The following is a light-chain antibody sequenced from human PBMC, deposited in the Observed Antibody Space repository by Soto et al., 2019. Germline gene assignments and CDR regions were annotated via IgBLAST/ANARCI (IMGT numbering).Light chain of an antibody. CDR1: QSVSSSY. Sequence: DIVLTQSPGTLSLSVGERATLSCRASQSVSSSYLAWYQQKPGQAPRLLIYDASTRATGVPARFGGSGSGTEFTLTISSLQPEDFATYYCQQANSFPFTFGGGTKVDI. CDR2: DAS. CDR3: QQANSFPFT. J-gene: IGKJ4*01. V-gene: IGKV3D-20*02.